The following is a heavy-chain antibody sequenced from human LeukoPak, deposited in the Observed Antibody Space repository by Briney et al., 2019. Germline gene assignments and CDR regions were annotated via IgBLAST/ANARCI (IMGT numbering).Heavy chain of an antibody. V-gene: IGHV3-15*01. CDR3: TTGVTIFGVVIRGNWFDP. J-gene: IGHJ5*02. CDR1: GFTFSNAW. CDR2: IKSKTDGGTT. Sequence: GGSLRLSCAASGFTFSNAWMSWVRQAPGKGLEWVGRIKSKTDGGTTDYAAPVKGRFTISRDDSKNTLYLQMNSLKTEDTAVYYCTTGVTIFGVVIRGNWFDPWGQGTLVTVSS. D-gene: IGHD3-3*01.